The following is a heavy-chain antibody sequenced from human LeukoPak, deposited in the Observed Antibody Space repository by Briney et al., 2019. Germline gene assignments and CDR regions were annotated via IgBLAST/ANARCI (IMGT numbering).Heavy chain of an antibody. Sequence: SETLSLTCTVSGGSISSYYWSWIRQPPGEGLEWIGYIYYSGSTNYNPSLKSRVTISVDTSKNQFSLKLSSVTAADTAVYYCARDGRDGYNGLNYWGQGTLVTVSS. CDR2: IYYSGST. V-gene: IGHV4-59*01. J-gene: IGHJ4*02. CDR3: ARDGRDGYNGLNY. CDR1: GGSISSYY. D-gene: IGHD5-24*01.